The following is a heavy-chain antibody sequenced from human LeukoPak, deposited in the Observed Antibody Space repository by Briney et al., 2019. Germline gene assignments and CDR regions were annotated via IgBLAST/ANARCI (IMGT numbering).Heavy chain of an antibody. D-gene: IGHD1-26*01. CDR2: IIPILGIA. CDR3: ARGGGFGLSDMDAFDI. CDR1: GGTFSSYA. J-gene: IGHJ3*02. V-gene: IGHV1-69*04. Sequence: SVKVSCKASGGTFSSYAISWVRQAPGQGLEWMGRIIPILGIANYAQKFQGRVTITADKSTSTAYMELSSLRSEDTAVYYCARGGGFGLSDMDAFDIWGQGTMVTVSS.